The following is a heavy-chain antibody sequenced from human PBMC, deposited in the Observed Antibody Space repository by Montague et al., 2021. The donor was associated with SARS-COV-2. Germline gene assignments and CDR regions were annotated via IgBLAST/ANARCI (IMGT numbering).Heavy chain of an antibody. CDR3: ARGPSDTYYYNGMDV. CDR1: GFSLSSSGMC. V-gene: IGHV2-70*11. J-gene: IGHJ6*02. CDR2: IDWDGDN. Sequence: PALVKPTQTLTLTCTFSGFSLSSSGMCMTWIRQPPGKALEWLARIDWDGDNYYNTSLKSRLTISKDTSKNLVVLTMTNMDPVDTATYYCARGPSDTYYYNGMDVWGQGTTVTVSS.